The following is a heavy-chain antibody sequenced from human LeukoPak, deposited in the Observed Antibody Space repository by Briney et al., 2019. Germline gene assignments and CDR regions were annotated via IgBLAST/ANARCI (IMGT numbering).Heavy chain of an antibody. J-gene: IGHJ5*02. Sequence: GGSLRLSCSASGFTFSSDAMHWVRQAPGKGLEYVSAISSNGGSTYYADSVKGRFTISRDNSKNTLYLQMSSLRAEDTAVYYCAPSPYYYESSGYSAWGQGTLVTVSS. CDR2: ISSNGGST. V-gene: IGHV3-64D*06. CDR3: APSPYYYESSGYSA. CDR1: GFTFSSDA. D-gene: IGHD3-22*01.